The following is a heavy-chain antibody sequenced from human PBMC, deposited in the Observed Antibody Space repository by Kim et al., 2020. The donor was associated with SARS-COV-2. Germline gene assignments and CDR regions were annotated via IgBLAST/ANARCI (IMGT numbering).Heavy chain of an antibody. D-gene: IGHD2-15*01. Sequence: SETLSLTCAVYGGSFSGYYWSWIRQPPGKGLEWIGEINHSGSTNYNPSLKSRVTISVDTSKNQFSLKLSSVTAADTAVYYCAREVGYARSYCSGGSCPDGMDVWGQGTTVTVSS. CDR3: AREVGYARSYCSGGSCPDGMDV. CDR2: INHSGST. V-gene: IGHV4-34*01. CDR1: GGSFSGYY. J-gene: IGHJ6*02.